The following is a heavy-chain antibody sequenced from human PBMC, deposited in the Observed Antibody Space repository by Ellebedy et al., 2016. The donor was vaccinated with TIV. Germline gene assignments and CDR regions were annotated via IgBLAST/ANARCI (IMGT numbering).Heavy chain of an antibody. CDR3: AKLDSSGYYYGRFDY. D-gene: IGHD3-22*01. V-gene: IGHV3-23*01. Sequence: GESLKISCGASGFSFSNFAMTWVRQAPGKGLEWVSSISASGISTDYADSVRGRVTISRYNSRNTLYLQMDSLRADDTAVYYCAKLDSSGYYYGRFDYWGQGTLVTVSS. J-gene: IGHJ4*02. CDR2: ISASGIST. CDR1: GFSFSNFA.